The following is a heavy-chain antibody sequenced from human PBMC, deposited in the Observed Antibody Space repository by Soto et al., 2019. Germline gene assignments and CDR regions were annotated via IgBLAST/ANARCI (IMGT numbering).Heavy chain of an antibody. Sequence: QVQLVHSGAEVKKPGASVKVSCKASGYTFTSYGISWVRQAPGQGPEWMGRISTYNGNTNYVQKLQGRVTRTTDTSTNTAYMELRSLRYDDTAVYYCARDPGYSTTWHQAFDIWGQGTMVPVSS. V-gene: IGHV1-18*01. D-gene: IGHD6-13*01. CDR1: GYTFTSYG. J-gene: IGHJ3*02. CDR2: ISTYNGNT. CDR3: ARDPGYSTTWHQAFDI.